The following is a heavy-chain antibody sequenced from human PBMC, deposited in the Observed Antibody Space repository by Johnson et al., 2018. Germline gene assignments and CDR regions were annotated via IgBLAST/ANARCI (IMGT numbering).Heavy chain of an antibody. Sequence: QVQLVQSGGGVVQPGRSLRLSCAASGFTFRSFGMHWVRQAPGKGLEWVAIISYDGIGKYYADSVQGLFTVSRDNSKNTLYLHLKSLTTEDTAVYYCARFNSGWNAFDIWGQGTMVTVS. V-gene: IGHV3-30*03. D-gene: IGHD6-19*01. CDR3: ARFNSGWNAFDI. CDR2: ISYDGIGK. J-gene: IGHJ3*02. CDR1: GFTFRSFG.